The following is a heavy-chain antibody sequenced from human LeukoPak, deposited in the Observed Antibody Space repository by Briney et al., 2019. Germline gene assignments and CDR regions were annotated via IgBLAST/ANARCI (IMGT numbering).Heavy chain of an antibody. J-gene: IGHJ5*02. CDR3: ARALKRYSSSYNWFDP. Sequence: SETLSLTCAVYGGSFSGYYWSWIRQPPGKGLEWIGEINHSGSTSYNPSLKSRVTISVDTSKNQFSLKLSSVTAADTAVYYCARALKRYSSSYNWFDPWGQGTLVTVSS. CDR1: GGSFSGYY. D-gene: IGHD6-6*01. CDR2: INHSGST. V-gene: IGHV4-34*01.